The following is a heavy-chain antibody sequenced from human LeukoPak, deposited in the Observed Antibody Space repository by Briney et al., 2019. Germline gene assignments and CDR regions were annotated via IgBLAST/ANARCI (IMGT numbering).Heavy chain of an antibody. J-gene: IGHJ4*02. Sequence: SETLSLTCTVSGGSISSSSYYWGWIRQPPGKGLEWIGSIYYSGSTYYSPSLKSRVTISVDTSKNQFSLKLSSVTAADTAVYYCARQQAYYDFWSGYYADYWGQGTLVTVSS. CDR1: GGSISSSSYY. CDR2: IYYSGST. D-gene: IGHD3-3*01. CDR3: ARQQAYYDFWSGYYADY. V-gene: IGHV4-39*01.